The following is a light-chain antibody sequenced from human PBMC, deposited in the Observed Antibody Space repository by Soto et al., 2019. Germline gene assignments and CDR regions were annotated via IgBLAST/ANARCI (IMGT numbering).Light chain of an antibody. Sequence: QSALTQPPSASGSPGQSVTISCTGTSSDVGDYNYVSWYQQYPGIAPKLMIYEVSKRPSGVPDRFSGFKSGNTASLTVSGLQAEDEADYYCSSYAGSNSYAFGTGTKVTVL. V-gene: IGLV2-8*01. CDR1: SSDVGDYNY. J-gene: IGLJ1*01. CDR2: EVS. CDR3: SSYAGSNSYA.